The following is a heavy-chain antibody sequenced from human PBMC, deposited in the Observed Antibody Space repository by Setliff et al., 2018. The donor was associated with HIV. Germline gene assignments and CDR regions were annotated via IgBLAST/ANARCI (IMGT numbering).Heavy chain of an antibody. Sequence: GASVKVSCKASGYTFTGYYIHWVRQAPGQGLEWMGGIIPILGIANYAQKFQGRVTITADKSTSTAYMELSSLRSDDTAVYYCARGDYFGSQSPRGFYFDYWGQGTLVTVSS. CDR3: ARGDYFGSQSPRGFYFDY. CDR2: IIPILGIA. J-gene: IGHJ4*02. D-gene: IGHD3-10*01. V-gene: IGHV1-69*10. CDR1: GYTFTGYY.